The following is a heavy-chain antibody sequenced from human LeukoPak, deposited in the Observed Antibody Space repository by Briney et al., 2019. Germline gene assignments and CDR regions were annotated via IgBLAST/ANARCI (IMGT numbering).Heavy chain of an antibody. J-gene: IGHJ3*02. CDR2: ISGSGGNT. CDR1: GFTFSSYA. Sequence: GGSLRLSCAASGFTFSSYAMSWVRQAPGKGLEWVSAISGSGGNTFYAVSVKGRFPISRDNSKNTLYLQVNSLRAEDTAVYYCAKVGLETYYYDSSGYPDAFDIWGQGTMVTVSS. V-gene: IGHV3-23*01. CDR3: AKVGLETYYYDSSGYPDAFDI. D-gene: IGHD3-22*01.